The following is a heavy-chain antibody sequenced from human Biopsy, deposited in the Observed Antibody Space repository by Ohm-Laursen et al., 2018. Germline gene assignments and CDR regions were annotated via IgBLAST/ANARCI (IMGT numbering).Heavy chain of an antibody. CDR3: AKGGYCTTTSCYMDVDY. D-gene: IGHD2-2*02. J-gene: IGHJ4*02. Sequence: SLRLSCTASGFSFDNYAMNWVRQAPGKGLEWVSTISGSGGSTYYADCVKGRFTISRDASKNTLYLLMNSLRAEDTAMYYCAKGGYCTTTSCYMDVDYWGQGTLVTVSS. CDR2: ISGSGGST. CDR1: GFSFDNYA. V-gene: IGHV3-23*01.